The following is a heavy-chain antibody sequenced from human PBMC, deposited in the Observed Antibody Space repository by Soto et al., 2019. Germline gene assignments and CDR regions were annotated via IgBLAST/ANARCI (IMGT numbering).Heavy chain of an antibody. V-gene: IGHV4-59*01. D-gene: IGHD3-22*01. CDR2: IYYSGST. CDR1: GGSISSYY. Sequence: PSETLSLTCTVSGGSISSYYWSWIRQPPGKGLEWIGYIYYSGSTNYNPSLKSRVTISVDTSKNQFSLKLSSVTAADTAVYYCARDSGRDYYDSSGPKAQYYYYYGMDVWGQGTTVTVSS. CDR3: ARDSGRDYYDSSGPKAQYYYYYGMDV. J-gene: IGHJ6*02.